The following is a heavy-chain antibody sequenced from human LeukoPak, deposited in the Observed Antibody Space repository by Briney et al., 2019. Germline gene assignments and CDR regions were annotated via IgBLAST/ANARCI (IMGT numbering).Heavy chain of an antibody. CDR1: GYTFTGYY. D-gene: IGHD6-19*01. CDR2: TNPNSGGT. CDR3: ARGIALADKVRDYYQYGMDV. V-gene: IGHV1-2*02. J-gene: IGHJ6*02. Sequence: ASVKVSCKASGYTFTGYYMHWVRQAPGQGLEWMGWTNPNSGGTNYAQKFQGRVTMTRDTSISTAYMELSSLRSDDTAVYYCARGIALADKVRDYYQYGMDVWGQGTTVTVS.